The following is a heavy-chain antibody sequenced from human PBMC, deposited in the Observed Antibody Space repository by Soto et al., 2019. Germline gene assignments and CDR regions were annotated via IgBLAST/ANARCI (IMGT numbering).Heavy chain of an antibody. CDR1: GDSVSSNSAA. Sequence: PSQTLSLTCAISGDSVSSNSAAWNWIRQSPSRGLEWLGKTYYRSAWYNDYAVSVEGRITINPDTSKNQFTLHLNSVTPEDTAVYYCTREGYWFDPWGQGTLVTVSS. CDR2: TYYRSAWYN. V-gene: IGHV6-1*01. J-gene: IGHJ5*02. CDR3: TREGYWFDP.